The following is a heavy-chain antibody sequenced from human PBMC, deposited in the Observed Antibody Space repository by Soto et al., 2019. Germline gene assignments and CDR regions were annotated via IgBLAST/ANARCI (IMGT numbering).Heavy chain of an antibody. D-gene: IGHD1-26*01. CDR3: EREGSKWESYYSSGMDV. Sequence: GWSXRLACASCGVTLMSYGIHGVRHAPGKGLEWVAVIWYDGSNKYYADSVKGRFTISRDNSKNKLYLQMNSMRAEDTAVYYCEREGSKWESYYSSGMDVRGQGPTVTVSS. J-gene: IGHJ6*02. CDR1: GVTLMSYG. V-gene: IGHV3-33*01. CDR2: IWYDGSNK.